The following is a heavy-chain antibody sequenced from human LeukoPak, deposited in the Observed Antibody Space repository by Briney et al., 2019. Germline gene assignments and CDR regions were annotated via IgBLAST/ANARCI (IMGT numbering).Heavy chain of an antibody. CDR2: IKIDGSEK. CDR3: ARGVDIVATIWDY. CDR1: GFTFSTYW. D-gene: IGHD5-12*01. Sequence: GGSLRLPCAASGFTFSTYWMSWVRQAPGKGLEWVANIKIDGSEKYYVDSVKGRFTISRDNAKNSLYLQMNSLRVEGTAVYYCARGVDIVATIWDYWGQGTLVTVSS. J-gene: IGHJ4*02. V-gene: IGHV3-7*03.